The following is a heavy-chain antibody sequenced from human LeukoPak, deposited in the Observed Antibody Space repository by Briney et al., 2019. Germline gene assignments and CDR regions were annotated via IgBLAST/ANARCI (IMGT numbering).Heavy chain of an antibody. Sequence: SETLSLTCSVSGASLSSSDFYWGWVRQPPGKGLEWIGSIYYTGSTYYNPSLKSRVTISMDMAMNQFSLTLTSVTVADTAVFYCSRGVAGTLPVVPAALFDYWGQGTLVTVSS. CDR2: IYYTGST. V-gene: IGHV4-39*07. CDR1: GASLSSSDFY. J-gene: IGHJ4*02. D-gene: IGHD2-2*01. CDR3: SRGVAGTLPVVPAALFDY.